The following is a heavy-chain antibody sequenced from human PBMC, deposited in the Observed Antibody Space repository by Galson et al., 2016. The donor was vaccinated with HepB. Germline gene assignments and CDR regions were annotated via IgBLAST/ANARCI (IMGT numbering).Heavy chain of an antibody. V-gene: IGHV3-7*01. CDR1: GFTFSSYW. J-gene: IGHJ5*02. D-gene: IGHD4-17*01. CDR2: INQDGIEK. Sequence: SLRLSCATSGFTFSSYWMTWVRQAPGKGLEWVANINQDGIEKYYVGSVGGRFTISRDNAKKSLYLQMDSLRAEDTAVYYCARSGEPSWGQGTLVTVSS. CDR3: ARSGEPS.